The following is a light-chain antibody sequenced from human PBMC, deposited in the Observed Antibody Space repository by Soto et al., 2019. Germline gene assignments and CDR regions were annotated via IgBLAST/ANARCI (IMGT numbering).Light chain of an antibody. Sequence: QSALPPPPSASGSPGPSVTISCTGTSGDVGGYNYVSGYHHHPGKAPKLMIYEVSTRPSGVPDRFSGSKSGNTASLTGSGLQAEDEADYYCSSYAGSNNLVFGGGTKLTVL. CDR1: SGDVGGYNY. V-gene: IGLV2-8*01. CDR3: SSYAGSNNLV. J-gene: IGLJ2*01. CDR2: EVS.